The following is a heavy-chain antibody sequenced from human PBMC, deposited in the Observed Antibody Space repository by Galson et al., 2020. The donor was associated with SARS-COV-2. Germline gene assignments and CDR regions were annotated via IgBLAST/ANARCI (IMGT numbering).Heavy chain of an antibody. D-gene: IGHD2-21*02. Sequence: GGSLRPSCAASGFTFSNYWMHWVRQAPGKGLVWVSRINSDGSDTIYADSVKGRFTISRDNAKNTFYLQMNSLRAEDTAVYYCTRVATAGRTFDIWGQGTMVTVSS. V-gene: IGHV3-74*01. CDR1: GFTFSNYW. CDR2: INSDGSDT. J-gene: IGHJ3*02. CDR3: TRVATAGRTFDI.